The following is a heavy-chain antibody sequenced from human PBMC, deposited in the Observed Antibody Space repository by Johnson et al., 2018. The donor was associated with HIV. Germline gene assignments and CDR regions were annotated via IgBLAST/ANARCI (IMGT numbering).Heavy chain of an antibody. V-gene: IGHV3-66*01. D-gene: IGHD6-19*01. CDR2: IYSGGST. CDR3: AREGVAVAGTPDAFDI. Sequence: VQLVESGGGVVRPGGSLRLSCAASGFTVSSNYMSWVRQAPGKGLEWVSVIYSGGSTYNADSVKGRFTISRDNSKNTVYLQMNNLRAEDTAVYYCAREGVAVAGTPDAFDIWGQGTMVTVSS. J-gene: IGHJ3*02. CDR1: GFTVSSNY.